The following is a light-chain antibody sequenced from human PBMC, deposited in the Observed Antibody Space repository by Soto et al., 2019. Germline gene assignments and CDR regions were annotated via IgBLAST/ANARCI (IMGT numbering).Light chain of an antibody. V-gene: IGKV3-20*01. CDR3: QRYASSPPYT. J-gene: IGKJ2*01. CDR1: RSFASSY. Sequence: EIVLTQSPVTLSLSSGERATLSCRASRSFASSYLGWYQQKPGQAPRLLIYAAPTRATGIPDRFTGSGSATDFTLTISRLEPEDSAVYYCQRYASSPPYTFGQGTKLEIK. CDR2: AAP.